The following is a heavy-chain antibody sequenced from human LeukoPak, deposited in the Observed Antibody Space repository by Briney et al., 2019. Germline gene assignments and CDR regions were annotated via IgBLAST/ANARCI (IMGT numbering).Heavy chain of an antibody. V-gene: IGHV3-7*04. J-gene: IGHJ4*02. CDR1: GFTLSTYW. Sequence: GGSLRLSCAASGFTLSTYWISWVRQAPGKGLEWVANIQQDGGDKYYVDSVKGRFTISRDNAKNSLYLQMNSLRAEDTAVYYCARALSGYAYYFDSWGQGTLVTVSS. D-gene: IGHD5-12*01. CDR2: IQQDGGDK. CDR3: ARALSGYAYYFDS.